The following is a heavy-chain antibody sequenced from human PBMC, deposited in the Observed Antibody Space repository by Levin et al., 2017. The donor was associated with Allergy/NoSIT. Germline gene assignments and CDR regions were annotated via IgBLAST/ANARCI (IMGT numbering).Heavy chain of an antibody. CDR2: INGDGSST. Sequence: PGGSLRLSCAASGFTFSSYWMHWVRQAPGKGLVWVSRINGDGSSTNYADSVKGRFTISRDNAKNTLYLQMNSLRSDDTAVYYCARALIVGAASGGDYWGHGTLVTVSS. D-gene: IGHD1-26*01. CDR1: GFTFSSYW. J-gene: IGHJ4*01. CDR3: ARALIVGAASGGDY. V-gene: IGHV3-74*01.